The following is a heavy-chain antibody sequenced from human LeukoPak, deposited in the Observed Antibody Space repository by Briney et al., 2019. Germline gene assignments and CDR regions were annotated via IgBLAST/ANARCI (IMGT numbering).Heavy chain of an antibody. J-gene: IGHJ4*02. V-gene: IGHV1-69*05. Sequence: SVKVSCKASGYTFTNYDINWVRQAPGQGLEWMGRIIPIFGTANYAQKFQGRVTITTDESTSTAYMELSSLRSEDTAVYYCAREGLQGPSVYWGQGTLVTVSS. CDR3: AREGLQGPSVY. CDR1: GYTFTNYD. CDR2: IIPIFGTA.